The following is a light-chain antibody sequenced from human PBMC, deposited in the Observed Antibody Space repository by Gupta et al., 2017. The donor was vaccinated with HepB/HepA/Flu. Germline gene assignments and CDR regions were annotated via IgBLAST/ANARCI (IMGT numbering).Light chain of an antibody. CDR3: NSRDSGGNHLV. Sequence: SSELTQVPAVSVALGQTVRITCQGDSLRNFYTSWYQQKPGQAPILLIYGRNNRPSGIPDRFSGSNSGNTASLTITGAQAKDEADYYCNSRDSGGNHLVFGSGTKVTAL. J-gene: IGLJ1*01. V-gene: IGLV3-19*01. CDR2: GRN. CDR1: SLRNFY.